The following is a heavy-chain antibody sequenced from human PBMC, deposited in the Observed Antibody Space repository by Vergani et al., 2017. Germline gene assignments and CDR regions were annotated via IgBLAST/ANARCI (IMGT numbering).Heavy chain of an antibody. CDR3: ARVGTFSD. V-gene: IGHV3-74*01. D-gene: IGHD3-16*01. CDR1: GFTFSSYW. CDR2: INPDGSTK. Sequence: EVELVESGGGLVRPGGSLRLSCAASGFTFSSYWMHWVRQAPGKGLVWVSLINPDGSTKNYADSVKGRFTVSRDNAKNTLYLQMNGLRAEDTAVYYCARVGTFSDWGQGTLVTVSS. J-gene: IGHJ4*02.